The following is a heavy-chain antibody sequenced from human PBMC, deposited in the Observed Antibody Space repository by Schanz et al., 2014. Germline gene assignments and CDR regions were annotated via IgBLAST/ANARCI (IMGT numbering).Heavy chain of an antibody. Sequence: EVQQLESGGGLVQPGGSLRLSCAASGFTFSSYAMSWVRQAPGKGLEWVSIISHSGGSKYYADSVKGRFTISRDNAKNSLYLQMNSPRAEDTAVYYCAKDLLYGSPMPLTHLDYWGQGALVTVSS. CDR3: AKDLLYGSPMPLTHLDY. CDR2: ISHSGGSK. D-gene: IGHD3-10*01. CDR1: GFTFSSYA. V-gene: IGHV3-23*01. J-gene: IGHJ4*02.